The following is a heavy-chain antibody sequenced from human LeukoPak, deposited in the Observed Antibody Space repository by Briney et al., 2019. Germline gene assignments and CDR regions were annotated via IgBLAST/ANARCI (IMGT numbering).Heavy chain of an antibody. CDR1: GGSISSYY. Sequence: SETLSLTCTVSGGSISSYYWSWIRQPPGKGPEWMGYIYYSGSTNYTPSLNSRVTISIDTSKNQFSLKLSSVTAADTAVYYCARLPTGDYFDYWGQGTLVTVSS. CDR3: ARLPTGDYFDY. V-gene: IGHV4-59*08. CDR2: IYYSGST. J-gene: IGHJ4*02.